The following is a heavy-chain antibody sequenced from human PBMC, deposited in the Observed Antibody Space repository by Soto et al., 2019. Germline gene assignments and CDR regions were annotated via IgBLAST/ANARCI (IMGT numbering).Heavy chain of an antibody. CDR1: GFTFSSYG. Sequence: QVQLVESGGGVVQPGRSLRLSCAASGFTFSSYGMHWVRQAPGKGLEWVAVIWYDGSNKYYADSVKGRFTISRDNSKNTLYLQMNSLRAEDTAVYYCATYGLGSYYNVPLTDYWGQGTLVTVSS. D-gene: IGHD3-10*01. CDR3: ATYGLGSYYNVPLTDY. V-gene: IGHV3-33*01. J-gene: IGHJ4*02. CDR2: IWYDGSNK.